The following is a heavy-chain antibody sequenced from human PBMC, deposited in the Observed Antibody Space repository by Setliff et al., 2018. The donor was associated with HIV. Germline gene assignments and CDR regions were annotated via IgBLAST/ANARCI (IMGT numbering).Heavy chain of an antibody. D-gene: IGHD2-21*01. CDR2: ISGSGGST. CDR1: GFTFSSYA. Sequence: QLGGSLRLSCAASGFTFSSYAMSWVRQAPGKGLEWVSAISGSGGSTYYADSVKGRFTISRDNSKNTLYLQMNSLRAEDTAVYYCAKAQCYSDGFDIWGQGTMVTVSS. CDR3: AKAQCYSDGFDI. V-gene: IGHV3-23*01. J-gene: IGHJ3*02.